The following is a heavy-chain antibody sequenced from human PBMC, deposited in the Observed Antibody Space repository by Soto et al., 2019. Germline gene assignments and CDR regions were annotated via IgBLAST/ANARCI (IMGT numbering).Heavy chain of an antibody. Sequence: PGGSLRLSCAASGFTLSSYAMSWVRQAPGKGLEWVSAISGSGGSTYYADSVKGRFTISRDNSKNTLYLQMNSLRAEDPAVYYCARSGGIYYFDYWGQGTLVTVSS. CDR2: ISGSGGST. J-gene: IGHJ4*02. CDR1: GFTLSSYA. CDR3: ARSGGIYYFDY. D-gene: IGHD3-10*01. V-gene: IGHV3-23*01.